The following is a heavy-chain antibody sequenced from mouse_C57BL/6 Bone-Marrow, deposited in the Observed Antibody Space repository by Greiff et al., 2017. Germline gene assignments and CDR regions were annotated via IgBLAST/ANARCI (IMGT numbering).Heavy chain of an antibody. D-gene: IGHD2-4*01. CDR2: IDPSDSYT. Sequence: QVQLKQPGAELVRPGTSVKLSCKASGYTFTSYWMHWVKQRPGQGLEWIGVIDPSDSYTNYNQKFKGKATLTVDKSSSTAYMQLSSLTSEDSAVYYCARYDYDGFAYWGQGTLVTVSA. J-gene: IGHJ3*01. CDR1: GYTFTSYW. CDR3: ARYDYDGFAY. V-gene: IGHV1-59*01.